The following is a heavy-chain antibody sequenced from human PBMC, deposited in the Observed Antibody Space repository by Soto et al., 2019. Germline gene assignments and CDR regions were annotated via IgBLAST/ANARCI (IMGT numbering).Heavy chain of an antibody. CDR1: GFTFSSYA. J-gene: IGHJ4*02. CDR3: ARGYDSSGYDGRYYFDY. CDR2: ISGSGGST. Sequence: GGSLRLSCAASGFTFSSYAMSWVRQAPGKGLEWVSAISGSGGSTYYADSVKGRFTISRDNSKNTLYLQMNSLRAEDTAVYYCARGYDSSGYDGRYYFDYWGQGTLVTVSS. D-gene: IGHD3-22*01. V-gene: IGHV3-23*01.